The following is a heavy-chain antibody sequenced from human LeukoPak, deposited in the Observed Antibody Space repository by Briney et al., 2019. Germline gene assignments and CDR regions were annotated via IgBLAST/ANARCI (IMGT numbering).Heavy chain of an antibody. CDR1: GGSTSSSTYY. Sequence: SETLSLTCTVSGGSTSSSTYYWDWIRQPPGKGLEWIGNIFDSGSTHYNPSLKSRVTISVDTSKNQFSLKLSSVTAADTAVYYCARADCSGGSCYAFDIWGQGTMVTVSS. D-gene: IGHD2-15*01. CDR3: ARADCSGGSCYAFDI. J-gene: IGHJ3*02. V-gene: IGHV4-39*07. CDR2: IFDSGST.